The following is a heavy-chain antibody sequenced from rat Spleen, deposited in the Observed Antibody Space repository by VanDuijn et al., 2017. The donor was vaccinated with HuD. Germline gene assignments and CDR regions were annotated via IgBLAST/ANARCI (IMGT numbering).Heavy chain of an antibody. Sequence: EVQLVESGGGLVQPGRSLKLSCVASGFTFNNYWMTWIRQAPGKGLEWVASISNSGTSIFYPDSVKGRFTISRDNTKSSLYLQMDSLRSEDTATYYCTTDNYSSYTGYVMDAWGQGASVTVSS. CDR3: TTDNYSSYTGYVMDA. CDR2: ISNSGTSI. V-gene: IGHV5-31*01. D-gene: IGHD1-2*01. J-gene: IGHJ4*01. CDR1: GFTFNNYW.